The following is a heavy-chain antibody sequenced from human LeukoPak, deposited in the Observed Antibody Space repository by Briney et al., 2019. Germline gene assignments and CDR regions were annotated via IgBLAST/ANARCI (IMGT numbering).Heavy chain of an antibody. CDR3: ARDWSRIAAAVTTDY. Sequence: ASVKVPCKASGYTFTSYGISWVRQAPGQGLEWMGWISAYNGNTNYAQKLQGRVTMTTDTSTSTAYMELRSLRPDDTAVYYCARDWSRIAAAVTTDYWGQGTLVTVSS. D-gene: IGHD6-13*01. CDR1: GYTFTSYG. J-gene: IGHJ4*02. CDR2: ISAYNGNT. V-gene: IGHV1-18*01.